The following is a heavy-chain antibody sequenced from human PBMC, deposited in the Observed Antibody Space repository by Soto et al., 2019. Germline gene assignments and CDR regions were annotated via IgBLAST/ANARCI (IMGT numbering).Heavy chain of an antibody. V-gene: IGHV3-23*01. J-gene: IGHJ4*02. CDR2: ISGSGGST. CDR3: AKDLMITFGGVIVAFDY. CDR1: GFTFSSYA. D-gene: IGHD3-16*02. Sequence: GESLKISCAASGFTFSSYAMSWVRQAPGKGLEWVSAISGSGGSTYYADSVKGRFTISRDNSKNTLYLQMNSLRAEDTAVYYCAKDLMITFGGVIVAFDYWGQGTLVTVSS.